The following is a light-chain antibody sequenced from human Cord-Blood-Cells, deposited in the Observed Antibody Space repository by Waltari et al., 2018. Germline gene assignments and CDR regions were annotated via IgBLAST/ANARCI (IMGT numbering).Light chain of an antibody. CDR2: AAS. J-gene: IGKJ3*01. CDR3: QTYISAPFP. Sequence: DIQMTQSPSSLSASVGDRVTITCRASQGISNYLAWYQQKPGKVPKLLIYAASTLQSGVPSRISGIESGTDFTFTISSLQPGDAATYYCQTYISAPFPFGPGTKVNIK. CDR1: QGISNY. V-gene: IGKV1-27*01.